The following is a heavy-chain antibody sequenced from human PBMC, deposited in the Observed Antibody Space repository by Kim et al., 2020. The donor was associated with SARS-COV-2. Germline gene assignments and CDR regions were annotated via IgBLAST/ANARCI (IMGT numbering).Heavy chain of an antibody. Sequence: SETLSLTCTVSGGTVSSGSYYWSWIRQPPGKGLEWIGDIYYSGSTNYNPSLKSRVTISVDTSKNQFSLKLSSVTAADTAVYYCARGWGYVFWSGNNYYNCGKDVWGQGTPVTVSS. CDR1: GGTVSSGSYY. CDR2: IYYSGST. D-gene: IGHD3-3*01. J-gene: IGHJ6*02. V-gene: IGHV4-61*01. CDR3: ARGWGYVFWSGNNYYNCGKDV.